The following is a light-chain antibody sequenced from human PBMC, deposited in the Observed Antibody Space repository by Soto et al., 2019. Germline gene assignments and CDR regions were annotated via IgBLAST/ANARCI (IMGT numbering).Light chain of an antibody. Sequence: VMTQSPATLSVSPGERATLSCRASQSVSINLAWYQQKPGQAPRLLIYGASTRATGIPARFSGSGSGTEFTLTICSLQSEDFAVYYCQQYNNWPPWTFGQGTKVELK. J-gene: IGKJ1*01. CDR3: QQYNNWPPWT. CDR2: GAS. CDR1: QSVSIN. V-gene: IGKV3-15*01.